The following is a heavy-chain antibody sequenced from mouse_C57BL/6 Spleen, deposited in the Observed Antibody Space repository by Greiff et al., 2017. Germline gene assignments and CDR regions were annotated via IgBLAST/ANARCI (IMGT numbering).Heavy chain of an antibody. CDR2: IYPGDGDT. Sequence: VQLQESGAELVKPGASVKISCKASGYAFSSYWMNWVKQRPGKGLEWIGQIYPGDGDTNYNGKFKGKATLTADKSSSTAYMQLSSLTSEDSAVYFCARKGLAGYFDVWGTGTTVTVSS. V-gene: IGHV1-80*01. CDR1: GYAFSSYW. CDR3: ARKGLAGYFDV. J-gene: IGHJ1*03. D-gene: IGHD2-4*01.